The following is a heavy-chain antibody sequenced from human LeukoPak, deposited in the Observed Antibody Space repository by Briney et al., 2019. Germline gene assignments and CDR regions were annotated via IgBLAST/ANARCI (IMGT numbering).Heavy chain of an antibody. J-gene: IGHJ4*02. D-gene: IGHD3-22*01. CDR2: IYYSGST. CDR1: GGSIRSYY. CDR3: ARIMGDSSGYYYYDY. V-gene: IGHV4-59*01. Sequence: SETLSLTCTVSGGSIRSYYWSWIRQPPGKGLEWIGYIYYSGSTNYNPSLKSRVTISVDTSKNQFSLKLSSVTAADTAVYYCARIMGDSSGYYYYDYWGQGTLVTVSS.